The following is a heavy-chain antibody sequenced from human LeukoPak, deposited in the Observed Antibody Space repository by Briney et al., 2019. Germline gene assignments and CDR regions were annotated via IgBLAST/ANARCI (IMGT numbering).Heavy chain of an antibody. D-gene: IGHD2-21*01. CDR3: ARVLIRGDEIDY. J-gene: IGHJ4*02. V-gene: IGHV5-51*01. CDR2: IYPGDSDT. CDR1: GYSFTTYW. Sequence: GESLKISCKSSGYSFTTYWIAWVRQMPGKGLEWMGIIYPGDSDTRYSPSFQGRVTISADKSISTAYLQWTSLKASDSAMHYCARVLIRGDEIDYWGQGTLVTVSS.